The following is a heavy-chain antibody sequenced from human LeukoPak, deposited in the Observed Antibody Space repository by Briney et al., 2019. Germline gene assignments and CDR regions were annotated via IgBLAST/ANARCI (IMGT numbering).Heavy chain of an antibody. CDR2: IKQDGSEK. Sequence: GGSLRLSCAASGFTFSSYSMNWVCQAPGKGLEWVANIKQDGSEKNYVDSVKGRFTISRDNAKNSLYLQMNSLRADDTAVYYCARERGSGSYHPFDPWGQGTLATVSS. CDR3: ARERGSGSYHPFDP. D-gene: IGHD3-10*01. J-gene: IGHJ5*02. CDR1: GFTFSSYS. V-gene: IGHV3-7*01.